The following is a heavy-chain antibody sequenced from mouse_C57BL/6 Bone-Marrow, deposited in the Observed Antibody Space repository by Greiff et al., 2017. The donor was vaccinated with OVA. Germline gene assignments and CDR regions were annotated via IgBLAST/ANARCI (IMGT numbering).Heavy chain of an antibody. CDR3: AYDYDPFAY. CDR1: GYTFTSYW. Sequence: QVQLKQPGAELVKPGASVKLSCKASGYTFTSYWMHWVKQRPGQGLEWIGMIHPNSGSTNYNEKFKSKATLTVDKSSSTAYMQLSSLTSEDSAVYYCAYDYDPFAYWGQGTLVTVSA. J-gene: IGHJ3*01. V-gene: IGHV1-64*01. CDR2: IHPNSGST. D-gene: IGHD2-4*01.